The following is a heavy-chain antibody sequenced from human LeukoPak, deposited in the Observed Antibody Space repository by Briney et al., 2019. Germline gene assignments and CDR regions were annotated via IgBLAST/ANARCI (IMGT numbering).Heavy chain of an antibody. CDR3: AREGTWLAFDI. V-gene: IGHV1-2*02. Sequence: ASVKLSCNASGYTFTGYYMHWVRHAPGQGLEWMGWINPNSGGTNYTQKFQGRVTMTRDTSISTAYMELSRLRSDDTAVYYCAREGTWLAFDIRGQGTMVTVSS. CDR1: GYTFTGYY. D-gene: IGHD1-1*01. CDR2: INPNSGGT. J-gene: IGHJ3*02.